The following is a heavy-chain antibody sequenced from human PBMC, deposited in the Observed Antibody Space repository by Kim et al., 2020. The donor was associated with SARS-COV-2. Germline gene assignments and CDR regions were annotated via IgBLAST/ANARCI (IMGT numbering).Heavy chain of an antibody. D-gene: IGHD3-10*01. J-gene: IGHJ5*02. Sequence: YAQNFQGRVTMTKDTSTSTVYMELSSLRSEDTAVYYCARVVRVLGWFDPWGQGTLVTVSS. V-gene: IGHV1-46*01. CDR3: ARVVRVLGWFDP.